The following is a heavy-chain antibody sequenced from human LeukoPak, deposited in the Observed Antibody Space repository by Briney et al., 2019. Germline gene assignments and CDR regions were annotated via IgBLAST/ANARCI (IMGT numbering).Heavy chain of an antibody. CDR3: ARYLQSRVDPNWFDP. D-gene: IGHD5-12*01. CDR1: GYTFTSYG. J-gene: IGHJ5*02. Sequence: GASVKVSCKASGYTFTSYGISWVRQAPGQGLEWMGWISAYNGNTNYAQKLQGRVTMTTDTSTSTAYMELRSLRSDDTAVYYCARYLQSRVDPNWFDPWGQGTLVTVSS. CDR2: ISAYNGNT. V-gene: IGHV1-18*01.